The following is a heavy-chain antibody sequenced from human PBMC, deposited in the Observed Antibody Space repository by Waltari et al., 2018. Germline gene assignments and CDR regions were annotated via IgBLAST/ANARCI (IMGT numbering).Heavy chain of an antibody. CDR1: GFTFRSSW. Sequence: EVQLVESGGGLVQPGASLRLSCAASGFTFRSSWMHWVRQAPGKGLVWVSRINSEGSSTSYADSVKGRFTISRDNAKNTLYLQMNSLRAEDTAVYYCARDSLYGFDYWGQGTLVTVSS. J-gene: IGHJ4*02. CDR2: INSEGSST. D-gene: IGHD4-17*01. V-gene: IGHV3-74*01. CDR3: ARDSLYGFDY.